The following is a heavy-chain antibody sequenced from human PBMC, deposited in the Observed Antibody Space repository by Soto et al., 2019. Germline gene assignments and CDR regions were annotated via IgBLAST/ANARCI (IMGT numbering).Heavy chain of an antibody. Sequence: EVQLVESGGDLVQPGRSLRLSCGASGFSFASSWMTWVRQAPGKGLEWVANIKKDGSKINYLDSVRGRFTVSRDNAKNSLYLEMNSLRAEDTALYYCARDVSPGSSSLYLDAFDIWGQGTMVTVSS. J-gene: IGHJ3*02. D-gene: IGHD6-13*01. CDR3: ARDVSPGSSSLYLDAFDI. CDR2: IKKDGSKI. V-gene: IGHV3-7*05. CDR1: GFSFASSW.